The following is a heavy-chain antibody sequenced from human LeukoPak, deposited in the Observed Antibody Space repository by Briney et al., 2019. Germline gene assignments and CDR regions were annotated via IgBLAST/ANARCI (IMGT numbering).Heavy chain of an antibody. CDR2: ILPIFGTA. J-gene: IGHJ4*02. D-gene: IGHD6-19*01. CDR1: GYTFTSYG. Sequence: SVKVSCKASGYTFTSYGISWVRQAPGQGLEWMGGILPIFGTAHYAQKFQGRVTISTDDSTSTAYMELSRLRSEDTAVYCCASSCSGCNEGRFDYWGQGTLVTVSS. V-gene: IGHV1-69*05. CDR3: ASSCSGCNEGRFDY.